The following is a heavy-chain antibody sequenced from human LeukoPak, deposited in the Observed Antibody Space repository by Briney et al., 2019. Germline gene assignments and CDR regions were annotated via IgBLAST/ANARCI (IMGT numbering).Heavy chain of an antibody. CDR1: GFTFSSYA. D-gene: IGHD3-10*01. J-gene: IGHJ6*02. Sequence: PGGSLRLSCAASGFTFSSYAMSWVRQAPGKGLEWVSAISGSGGSTYYADSVKGRFTISRDNSKNTLYPQMNSLRAEDTAVYYCAKDNDPPGIYYYYGMDVWGQGTTVTVSS. V-gene: IGHV3-23*01. CDR3: AKDNDPPGIYYYYGMDV. CDR2: ISGSGGST.